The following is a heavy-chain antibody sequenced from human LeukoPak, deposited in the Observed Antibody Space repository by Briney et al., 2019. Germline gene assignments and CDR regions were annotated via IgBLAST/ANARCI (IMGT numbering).Heavy chain of an antibody. Sequence: PSETLSLTCTVSGGSIRSYYWNWIRQPPGKGLEWIGYIYNSGGTNCNPSLKSRVTISVDTSKNQFSLKLSSVTAADTAVYYCARDRSDSSARGWYSDLWGRGTLVTVSS. CDR1: GGSIRSYY. D-gene: IGHD3-22*01. V-gene: IGHV4-59*01. CDR3: ARDRSDSSARGWYSDL. CDR2: IYNSGGT. J-gene: IGHJ2*01.